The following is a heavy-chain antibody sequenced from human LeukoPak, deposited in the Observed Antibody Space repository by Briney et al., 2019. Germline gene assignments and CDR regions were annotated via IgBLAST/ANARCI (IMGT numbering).Heavy chain of an antibody. V-gene: IGHV1-69*13. J-gene: IGHJ5*02. Sequence: VKVSLKAPGGTFSSYAISWVRQAPGQGLEWVGGIIPIFGTANYAQKFQGRVTITADESTSTAYMELSSLRSEDTAVYYCARGVDNWFDPWGQGTLVTVSS. CDR2: IIPIFGTA. CDR1: GGTFSSYA. D-gene: IGHD2-21*01. CDR3: ARGVDNWFDP.